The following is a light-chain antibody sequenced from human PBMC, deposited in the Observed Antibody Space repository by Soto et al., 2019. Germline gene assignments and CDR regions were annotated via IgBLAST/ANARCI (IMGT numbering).Light chain of an antibody. CDR3: QQYNSYSWT. V-gene: IGKV1-5*03. CDR1: QSISSW. Sequence: DIQMTQSPSTLSASVGDRVTITCRASQSISSWLAWYQQKPGKAPKLLIYKASSLESGVPSRFSGSGSGTGLTLTISSLQPDDFATYYCQQYNSYSWTFGQGTKVDIK. J-gene: IGKJ1*01. CDR2: KAS.